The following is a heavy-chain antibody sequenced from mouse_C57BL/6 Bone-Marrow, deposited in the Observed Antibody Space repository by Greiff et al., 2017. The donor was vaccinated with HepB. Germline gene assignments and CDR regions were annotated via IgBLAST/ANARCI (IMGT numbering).Heavy chain of an antibody. CDR3: TRSGYFFYY. V-gene: IGHV1-15*01. CDR1: GYTFTDYE. Sequence: QVQLKESGAELVRPGASVTLSCKASGYTFTDYEMHWVKQTPVHGLEWIGAIDPETGGTAYNQKFKGKAILTADKSSSTAYMELRSLTSEDSAVYYCTRSGYFFYYWGRGTTLTVSS. J-gene: IGHJ2*01. CDR2: IDPETGGT. D-gene: IGHD2-2*01.